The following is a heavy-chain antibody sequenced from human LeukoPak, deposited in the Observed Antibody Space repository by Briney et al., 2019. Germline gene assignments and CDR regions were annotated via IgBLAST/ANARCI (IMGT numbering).Heavy chain of an antibody. CDR1: GGSISSGRYF. J-gene: IGHJ5*02. CDR3: ARDGALAVAGRDNWFDP. V-gene: IGHV4-61*02. Sequence: PSETLSLTCTVSGGSISSGRYFWSWIRQPAGKGLEWVGRVFTSGTTNYNPSLKSRVTISVDTSKNQLSLKLSSVTAADTAVYYCARDGALAVAGRDNWFDPWGQGTLVTVSS. CDR2: VFTSGTT. D-gene: IGHD6-19*01.